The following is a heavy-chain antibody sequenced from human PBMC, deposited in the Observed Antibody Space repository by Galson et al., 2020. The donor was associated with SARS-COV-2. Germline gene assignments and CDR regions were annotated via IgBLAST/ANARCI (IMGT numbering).Heavy chain of an antibody. CDR1: GFTFSTYA. CDR3: ARDPVGQLETFDF. CDR2: INGRGDST. D-gene: IGHD1-1*01. Sequence: GESLKISCAASGFTFSTYAMSWVRQAPGKGLEWVSAINGRGDSTYSADSVKGRFTISRDNSNNTLDLQMNSLRAEDTAIYYCARDPVGQLETFDFWGQGTLVTVSS. J-gene: IGHJ4*02. V-gene: IGHV3-23*01.